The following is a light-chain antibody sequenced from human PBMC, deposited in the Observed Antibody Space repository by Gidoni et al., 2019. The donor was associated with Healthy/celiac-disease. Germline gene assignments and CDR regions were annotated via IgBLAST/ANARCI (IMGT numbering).Light chain of an antibody. Sequence: QSVLTQPPSASGTPGQRVTISCSGSSSNIGSNYVYCYQQLPGTAPKLLIYRNNQRPSGVPDRFSGSKSGTSAPLAISGLRSEDEADYYCAAWDDSLSGPVFGGGTKLTVL. V-gene: IGLV1-47*01. J-gene: IGLJ2*01. CDR3: AAWDDSLSGPV. CDR2: RNN. CDR1: SSNIGSNY.